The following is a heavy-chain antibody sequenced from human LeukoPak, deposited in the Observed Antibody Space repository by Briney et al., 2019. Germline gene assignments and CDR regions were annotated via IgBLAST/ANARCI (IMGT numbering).Heavy chain of an antibody. CDR1: GFTFSSYA. CDR3: AKDRSYSYGGIDY. Sequence: GGSLRLSCAGSGFTFSSYAMAWVRQTPEKGLEWVAIISSSDGGTYYIDSVKGRFTISRDNSKNTLYLQMNSLRAEDTAVYYCAKDRSYSYGGIDYWGQGTLVTVSS. D-gene: IGHD5-18*01. V-gene: IGHV3-23*01. J-gene: IGHJ4*02. CDR2: ISSSDGGT.